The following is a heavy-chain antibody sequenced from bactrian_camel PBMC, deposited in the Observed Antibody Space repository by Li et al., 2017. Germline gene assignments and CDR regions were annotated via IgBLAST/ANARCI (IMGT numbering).Heavy chain of an antibody. CDR2: IYTTGGST. Sequence: VQLVESGGGSVQVGGSLKLSCAVSGYTLTGNCMGWFRQAPGKEREVVAAIYTTGGSTYYAESVEDRFAISRDNGKNFVYLQMNTLKTEDTAMYVCVASLASDDWCYANGASAFTTWGQGTQVTVSS. CDR3: VASLASDDWCYANGASAFTT. V-gene: IGHV3S54*01. J-gene: IGHJ4*01. D-gene: IGHD1*01. CDR1: GYTLTGNC.